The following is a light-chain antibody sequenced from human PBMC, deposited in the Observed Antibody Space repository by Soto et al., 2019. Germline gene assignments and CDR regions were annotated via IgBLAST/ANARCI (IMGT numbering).Light chain of an antibody. CDR3: QQYSGSPPFS. V-gene: IGKV3-20*01. J-gene: IGKJ3*01. CDR1: QSVTSSC. CDR2: TTS. Sequence: IVLTQSPATLSLSPGETATLSCPASQSVTSSCLAWYQRKTGQAPRLLIHTTSTRATDIPDRFSGSGSATDFTLTISRLQPEDFAVYYCQQYSGSPPFSFGPGTKVDI.